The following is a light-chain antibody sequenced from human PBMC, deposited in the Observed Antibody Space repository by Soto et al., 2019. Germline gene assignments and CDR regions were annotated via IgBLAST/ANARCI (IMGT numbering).Light chain of an antibody. J-gene: IGKJ1*01. CDR3: QQYSSYSSIT. CDR2: KAS. V-gene: IGKV1-5*03. Sequence: DIQMTQSPSTLSASVGDRVTITCRASQSISSGLAWYQQKPGKAPKLLIFKASSLESGVPSRFSGSGSGTEFTLTISSLQPADFATYYCQQYSSYSSITFGQGTKVDI. CDR1: QSISSG.